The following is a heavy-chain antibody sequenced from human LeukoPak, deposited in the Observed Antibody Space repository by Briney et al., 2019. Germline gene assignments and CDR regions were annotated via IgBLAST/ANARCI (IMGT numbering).Heavy chain of an antibody. CDR3: ARGYSSGWPDAFDI. Sequence: PSETLSLTCAVYGGSFSGYYWSWIRQPPGKGLEWIGEINHSGSTNYNPSLKSRVTISVDTSKNQFSLKLSSVTAADTAVYYCARGYSSGWPDAFDIWGQGTMVTVSS. CDR1: GGSFSGYY. CDR2: INHSGST. J-gene: IGHJ3*02. D-gene: IGHD6-19*01. V-gene: IGHV4-34*01.